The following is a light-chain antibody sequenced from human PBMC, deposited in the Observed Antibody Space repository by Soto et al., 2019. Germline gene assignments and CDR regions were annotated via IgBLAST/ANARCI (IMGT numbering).Light chain of an antibody. CDR3: QTWGSGIVV. CDR2: LDSDGSH. J-gene: IGLJ2*01. V-gene: IGLV4-69*01. Sequence: PVLTQSPSASASLGASVKLTCTLSSGHSDFAIAWHQQQPEKGPRYLMKLDSDGSHSKGDGISDRFSGSSSGAERYLTISRLQSEDEADYYCQTWGSGIVVFGGGTKLTVL. CDR1: SGHSDFA.